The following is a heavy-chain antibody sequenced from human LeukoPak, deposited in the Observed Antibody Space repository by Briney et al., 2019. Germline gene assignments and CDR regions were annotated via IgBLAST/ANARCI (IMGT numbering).Heavy chain of an antibody. V-gene: IGHV4-4*07. CDR3: ARDKDWANYYYYGMDV. CDR1: GGSISSYY. CDR2: IYTSGST. J-gene: IGHJ6*02. D-gene: IGHD3/OR15-3a*01. Sequence: SETLSLTCTVSGGSISSYYWSWTRQPAGKGLEWIGRIYTSGSTNYNPSLKSRVTMSVDTSKNQFSLKLSSVTAADTAVYYCARDKDWANYYYYGMDVWGQGTTVTVSS.